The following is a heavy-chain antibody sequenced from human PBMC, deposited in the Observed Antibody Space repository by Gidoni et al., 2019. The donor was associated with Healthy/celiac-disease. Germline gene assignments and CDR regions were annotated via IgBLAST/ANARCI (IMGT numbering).Heavy chain of an antibody. Sequence: STYYNPSLKSRVTISVDTSKNQFSLKLSSVTAADTAVYYCARTLARRYYDSSGYELGYWGQGTLVTVSS. V-gene: IGHV4-30-2*04. CDR3: ARTLARRYYDSSGYELGY. J-gene: IGHJ4*02. D-gene: IGHD3-22*01. CDR2: ST.